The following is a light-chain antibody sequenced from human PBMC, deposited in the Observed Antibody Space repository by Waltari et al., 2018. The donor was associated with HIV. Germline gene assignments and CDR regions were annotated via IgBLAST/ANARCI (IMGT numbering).Light chain of an antibody. CDR3: QSGEDSGPHIL. V-gene: IGLV3-25*03. J-gene: IGLJ2*01. CDR2: KDP. CDR1: SLANQY. Sequence: SSELAQPPSVSVSPGQTARITCSGDSLANQYAYWYQQRPGQAPLLVIYKDPKRPSGIPERFSGSSSGTTVTLTISGVQAEDEADYYCQSGEDSGPHILFGGGTKLTVL.